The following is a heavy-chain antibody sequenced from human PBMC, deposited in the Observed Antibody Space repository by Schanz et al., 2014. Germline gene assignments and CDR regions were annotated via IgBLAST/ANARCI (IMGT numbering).Heavy chain of an antibody. CDR2: ISNDGSIK. V-gene: IGHV3-30-3*01. J-gene: IGHJ4*02. CDR1: GITFSSYA. Sequence: QVQLLQFGGGVVQPGRSLRLSCAASGITFSSYAMHWVRQAPGKGLEWVALISNDGSIKYYADSVEGRFTISRDNSKNTLYLQMNTLRAEDTAVYYCARDRGYCSGGSCLTFDYWGQGTLVTVSS. D-gene: IGHD2-15*01. CDR3: ARDRGYCSGGSCLTFDY.